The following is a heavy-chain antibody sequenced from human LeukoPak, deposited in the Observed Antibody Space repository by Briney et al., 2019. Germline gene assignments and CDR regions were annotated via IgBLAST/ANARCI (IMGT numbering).Heavy chain of an antibody. CDR1: GFTFDDYA. J-gene: IGHJ4*02. CDR3: AAMTSVTTGDY. Sequence: GRSLRLSCAASGFTFDDYAMHWVRQAPGKGLEWVAFIPYDGSDKFYADSVKGRFTISRDNSKNTLYLQMNSLRAEDTAVYYCAAMTSVTTGDYWGQGTLVTVSS. D-gene: IGHD4-11*01. CDR2: IPYDGSDK. V-gene: IGHV3-30*02.